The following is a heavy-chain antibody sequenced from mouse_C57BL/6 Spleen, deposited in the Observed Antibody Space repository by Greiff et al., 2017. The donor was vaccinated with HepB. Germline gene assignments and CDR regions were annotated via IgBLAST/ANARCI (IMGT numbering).Heavy chain of an antibody. CDR1: GYAFTNYL. V-gene: IGHV1-54*01. CDR3: ARRSTVWACDT. CDR2: INPGSGGT. Sequence: VQLQQSGAELVRPGTSVKVSCKASGYAFTNYLIEWVKQRPGQGLEWIGVINPGSGGTNYNEKFKGKATLTADKSSSTAYMQRSSLTSEDSAVYFCARRSTVWACDTWGQGTTLSDSS. D-gene: IGHD1-1*01. J-gene: IGHJ2*01.